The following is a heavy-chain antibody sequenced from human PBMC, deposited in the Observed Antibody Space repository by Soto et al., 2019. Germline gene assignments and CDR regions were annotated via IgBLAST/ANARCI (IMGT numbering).Heavy chain of an antibody. V-gene: IGHV3-74*01. CDR3: THCRGESCHGGYFGMDV. D-gene: IGHD2-15*01. Sequence: GGSLRLSCGGSGFTFRGYWMHWVRQSPGKGLVWVSRINSDGATTAYADSVKGRFTISRDNSKNTLFLQMTSLRADDTAVYYCTHCRGESCHGGYFGMDVWGQGTTVTVSS. CDR1: GFTFRGYW. J-gene: IGHJ6*02. CDR2: INSDGATT.